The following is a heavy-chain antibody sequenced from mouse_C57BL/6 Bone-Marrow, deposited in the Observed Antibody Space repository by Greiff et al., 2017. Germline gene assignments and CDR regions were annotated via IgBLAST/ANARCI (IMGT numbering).Heavy chain of an antibody. Sequence: VQLQQSGPELVKPGASVKISCKASGYAFSSSWMNWVKQRPGKGLEWIGRIYPGDGDTNYNGKFKGKATLTADKSSSTAYMQLSSLTSEDSAVDFCARDYYGSSLFAYWGQGTLVTVSA. CDR1: GYAFSSSW. CDR3: ARDYYGSSLFAY. J-gene: IGHJ3*01. V-gene: IGHV1-82*01. CDR2: IYPGDGDT. D-gene: IGHD1-1*01.